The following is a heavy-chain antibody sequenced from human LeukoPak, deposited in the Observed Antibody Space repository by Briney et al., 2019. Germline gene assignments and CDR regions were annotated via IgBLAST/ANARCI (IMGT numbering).Heavy chain of an antibody. CDR2: IYYSGST. J-gene: IGHJ5*02. D-gene: IGHD6-13*01. CDR3: ASQPRWGSSWYLDWFDP. V-gene: IGHV4-59*12. CDR1: GGSISSYY. Sequence: KPSETLSLTCTVSGGSISSYYWSWIRQPPGKGLEWIGYIYYSGSTNYNPSLKSRVTISVDTSKNQFSLKLSSVTAADTAVYYCASQPRWGSSWYLDWFDPWGQGTLVTVSS.